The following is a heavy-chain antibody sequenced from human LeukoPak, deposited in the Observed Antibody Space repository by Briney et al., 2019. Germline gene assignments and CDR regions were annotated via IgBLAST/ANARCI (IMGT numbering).Heavy chain of an antibody. D-gene: IGHD3-10*01. Sequence: GGSLRLSCAASGFTFSSYWMNWVRQAPGKGLELVANIKQDGSELYYVDSVKGRFTISRDNAKNSLYLQMNSLRAEDTAVYYCARDKGDYYGSGPFDYWGQGTLVTVSS. CDR3: ARDKGDYYGSGPFDY. CDR2: IKQDGSEL. J-gene: IGHJ4*02. CDR1: GFTFSSYW. V-gene: IGHV3-7*01.